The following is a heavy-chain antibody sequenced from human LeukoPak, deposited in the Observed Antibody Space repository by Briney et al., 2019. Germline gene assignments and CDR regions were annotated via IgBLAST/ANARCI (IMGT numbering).Heavy chain of an antibody. CDR3: ARGYSSGLHFDY. Sequence: GGSLRLSCAASGFTLSSYWMHWVRQVPGKGLVWVSRIKSDGSDTRYADSVKGRFTISRDNAKNTLYLQMNSLRAEDTAVYYCARGYSSGLHFDYWGQGTLVTVSS. J-gene: IGHJ4*02. CDR1: GFTLSSYW. V-gene: IGHV3-74*01. D-gene: IGHD6-19*01. CDR2: IKSDGSDT.